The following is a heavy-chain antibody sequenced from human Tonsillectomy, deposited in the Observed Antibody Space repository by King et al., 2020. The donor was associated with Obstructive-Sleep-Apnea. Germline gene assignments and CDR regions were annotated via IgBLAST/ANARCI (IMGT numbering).Heavy chain of an antibody. CDR3: ARSELIPSTGITGTTGAFDY. D-gene: IGHD1-7*01. CDR1: GGTFSSYA. CDR2: IIPILGIA. V-gene: IGHV1-69*04. J-gene: IGHJ4*02. Sequence: QLVQSGAEVKKPGSSVKVSCKASGGTFSSYAISWVRQAPGQGLEWMGGIIPILGIANYAQKFQGRVTITADKSTSTAYMELSSLRSEDTAVYYCARSELIPSTGITGTTGAFDYWGQGTLVTVSS.